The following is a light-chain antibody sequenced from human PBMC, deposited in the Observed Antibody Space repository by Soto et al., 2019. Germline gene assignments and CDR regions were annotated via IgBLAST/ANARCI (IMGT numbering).Light chain of an antibody. V-gene: IGLV2-8*01. CDR1: SSDFGAYNY. J-gene: IGLJ1*01. CDR2: AVD. Sequence: QSVLTQPPSASGSPGQSVTISCTGTSSDFGAYNYVSWYQQHPGKAPKLMIYAVDKRPSGVPDRFSGSKSGNTASLTVTGLQAEDEADYYCSSYAGDNCHYFFGTGTKVTVL. CDR3: SSYAGDNCHYF.